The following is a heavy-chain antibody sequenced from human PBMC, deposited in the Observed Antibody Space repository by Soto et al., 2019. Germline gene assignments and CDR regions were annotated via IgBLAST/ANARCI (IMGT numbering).Heavy chain of an antibody. V-gene: IGHV3-23*01. CDR3: AKDLRGDYYHYMDV. J-gene: IGHJ6*03. Sequence: EVQLLESGGGLVQSGGSLRLSCAASGFTFSSYAMSWVRQAPGKGLEWVSGISGSGGRTYYADSVKGRFTIARDNSKNTLYLQMNSLRAEDTALYYCAKDLRGDYYHYMDVWGKGTTVTVSS. D-gene: IGHD3-10*01. CDR1: GFTFSSYA. CDR2: ISGSGGRT.